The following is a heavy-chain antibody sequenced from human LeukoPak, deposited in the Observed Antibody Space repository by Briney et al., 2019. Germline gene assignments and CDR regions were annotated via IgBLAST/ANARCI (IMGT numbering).Heavy chain of an antibody. V-gene: IGHV3-21*01. Sequence: GGSLRLSCAASGFTFSSYSMNWVRQAPGKGLEWVSSISSSSSYIYYADSVKGRFTISRDNAKNSLYLQMNSLRAEATAVYYCASTTTLLWFGEPEGYWGQGTLVTVSS. CDR2: ISSSSSYI. CDR1: GFTFSSYS. J-gene: IGHJ4*02. CDR3: ASTTTLLWFGEPEGY. D-gene: IGHD3-10*01.